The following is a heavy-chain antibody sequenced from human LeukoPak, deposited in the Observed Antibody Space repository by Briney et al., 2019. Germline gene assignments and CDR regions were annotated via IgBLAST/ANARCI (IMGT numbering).Heavy chain of an antibody. V-gene: IGHV3-7*01. D-gene: IGHD3-3*01. Sequence: GGSLRLSCAASGFTFSSYAMSWVRQAPGKGLEWVAIIKEDGSEKYYMDSVKGRFTISRDNAKNSLYLQMNSLRVEDTAVYYCARAPTVFGMVSYFEYWGQGTLVTVSS. CDR1: GFTFSSYA. CDR3: ARAPTVFGMVSYFEY. J-gene: IGHJ4*02. CDR2: IKEDGSEK.